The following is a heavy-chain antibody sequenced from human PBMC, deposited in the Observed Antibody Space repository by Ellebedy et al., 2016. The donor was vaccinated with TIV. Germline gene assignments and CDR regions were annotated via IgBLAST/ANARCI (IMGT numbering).Heavy chain of an antibody. V-gene: IGHV4-39*01. CDR1: GGSISSSSYY. Sequence: SETLSLXXTVSGGSISSSSYYWGWIRQPPGKGLEWIGSIYYSGSTYYNPSLKSRVTISVDTSKNQFSLKLSSVTAADTAVYYCARGDYGDYSWFDPWGQGTLVTVSS. J-gene: IGHJ5*02. CDR3: ARGDYGDYSWFDP. D-gene: IGHD4-17*01. CDR2: IYYSGST.